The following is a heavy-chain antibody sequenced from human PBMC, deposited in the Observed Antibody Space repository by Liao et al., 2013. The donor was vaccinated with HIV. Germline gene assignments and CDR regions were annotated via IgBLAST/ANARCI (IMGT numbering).Heavy chain of an antibody. D-gene: IGHD5-18*01. CDR3: ASGSRSVQLWSYYYYYYMDV. CDR2: IYYSGST. V-gene: IGHV4-34*01. CDR1: GGSFSGYY. Sequence: QVQLQQWGAGLLKPSETLSLTCAVYGGSFSGYYWSWIRQPPGKGLEWIGSIYYSGSTYYNPSLKSRVTISVDTSKNQFSLKLSSVTAADTAVYYCASGSRSVQLWSYYYYYYMDVVGQGPRSPSP. J-gene: IGHJ6*03.